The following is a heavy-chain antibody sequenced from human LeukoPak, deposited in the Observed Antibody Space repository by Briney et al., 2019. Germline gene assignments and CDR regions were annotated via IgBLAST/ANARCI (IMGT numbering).Heavy chain of an antibody. CDR3: AKDQGSGWYNWFDP. J-gene: IGHJ5*02. CDR2: ISGSGGST. CDR1: GFTFSSYG. Sequence: GGSLRLSCAASGFTFSSYGMSWVRQAPGKGLEWVSAISGSGGSTYYADSVKGRFTISRDNAKNSLYLQMNSLRAEDMALYYCAKDQGSGWYNWFDPWGQGTLVTVSS. V-gene: IGHV3-23*01. D-gene: IGHD6-19*01.